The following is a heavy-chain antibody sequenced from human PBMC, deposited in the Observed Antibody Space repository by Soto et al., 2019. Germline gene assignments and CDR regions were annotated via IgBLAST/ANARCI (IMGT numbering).Heavy chain of an antibody. CDR1: GFTLSSYA. V-gene: IGHV3-23*01. CDR2: FSGTGGYT. CDR3: ARGQRALITYGPFDP. J-gene: IGHJ5*02. Sequence: PGGSLRLSCAASGFTLSSYAMSWVSQAPGKGLEWVSTFSGTGGYTYYADSVKGRFTISRDDSKNTLFLHMNSLRAADTAVYYCARGQRALITYGPFDPWGQGTLVTVSS. D-gene: IGHD4-17*01.